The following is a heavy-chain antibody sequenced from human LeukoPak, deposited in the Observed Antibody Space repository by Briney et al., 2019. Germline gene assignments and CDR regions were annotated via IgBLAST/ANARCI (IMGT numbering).Heavy chain of an antibody. CDR1: GFTFSSYA. CDR2: ISYDGSNK. J-gene: IGHJ4*02. D-gene: IGHD1-26*01. Sequence: GGSLRLSCAASGFTFSSYAMHWVRQAPGKGLEWVAVISYDGSNKYYADSVKGRFTISRDNSENTLYLQMNSLRAEDTAVYYCARGPSGSYSPSDYWGQGTLVTVSS. V-gene: IGHV3-30-3*01. CDR3: ARGPSGSYSPSDY.